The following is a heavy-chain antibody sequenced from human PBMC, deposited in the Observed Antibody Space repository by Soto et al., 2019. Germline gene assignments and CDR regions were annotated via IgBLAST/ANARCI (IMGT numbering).Heavy chain of an antibody. CDR2: IKSTSAGGTT. V-gene: IGHV3-15*07. J-gene: IGHJ4*02. Sequence: EGQLVESGGGLVKPGGSLRLSCAASGFIFTDAYMNWVRQAPGKGLEWVGRIKSTSAGGTTEDAAPVKGRFIISRDDSKNKLYLQMNSLKIDDTAVYYCATGWSSRDYWGQGALVIVSS. D-gene: IGHD6-19*01. CDR3: ATGWSSRDY. CDR1: GFIFTDAY.